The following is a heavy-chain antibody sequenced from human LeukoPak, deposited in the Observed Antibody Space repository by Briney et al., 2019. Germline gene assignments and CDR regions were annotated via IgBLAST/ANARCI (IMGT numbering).Heavy chain of an antibody. CDR3: ARGFDCSSASCSCMDV. CDR1: GFPFSDYY. J-gene: IGHJ6*02. Sequence: GGSLRLSCVASGFPFSDYYMSWIRQAPGKGLDCVSYISGSGTNIYYAASVKGRFTISRDNAKNSLHLQMNSLRAEDTAVHYCARGFDCSSASCSCMDVWGQGTTVIVSS. CDR2: ISGSGTNI. V-gene: IGHV3-11*01. D-gene: IGHD2-2*01.